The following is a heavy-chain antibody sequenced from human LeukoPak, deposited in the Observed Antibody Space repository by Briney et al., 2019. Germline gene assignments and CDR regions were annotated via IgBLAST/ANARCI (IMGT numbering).Heavy chain of an antibody. D-gene: IGHD6-13*01. Sequence: SETLSLTCTVSGGSISSSSYYWGWIRQPPGKGLEWIGSIYYSGSTYYNPSLKSRVTISVDTSKNQFSLKLSSVTAADTAVYYCASESYSSSWYPGFDPWGQGTLVTVSS. CDR2: IYYSGST. J-gene: IGHJ5*02. CDR1: GGSISSSSYY. V-gene: IGHV4-39*07. CDR3: ASESYSSSWYPGFDP.